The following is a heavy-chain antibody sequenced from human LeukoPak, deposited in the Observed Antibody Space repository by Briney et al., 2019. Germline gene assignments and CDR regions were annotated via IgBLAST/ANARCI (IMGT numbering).Heavy chain of an antibody. J-gene: IGHJ4*02. CDR3: AAGITGEYFDY. CDR1: GYTFTSHD. Sequence: PRASVKVSCKASGYTFTSHDINWVRQATGQGLGWMGWMNPNSGNTGYAQKFQGRVTMTRNTSISTAYMELSSLRSEDTAVYYCAAGITGEYFDYWGQGTLVTVSS. V-gene: IGHV1-8*01. CDR2: MNPNSGNT. D-gene: IGHD1-14*01.